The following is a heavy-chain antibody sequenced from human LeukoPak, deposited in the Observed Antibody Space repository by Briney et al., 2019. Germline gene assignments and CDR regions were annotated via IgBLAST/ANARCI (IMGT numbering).Heavy chain of an antibody. J-gene: IGHJ4*02. CDR3: ATTPITMIVVVNDYYFDY. D-gene: IGHD3-22*01. Sequence: ASVKVSCKVSGYTLTELSMHWVRQAPGKGLEWMGGFDPEDGETIYAQKLQGRVTLTEDTSTDTAYMELRSLTSEDTAVYYRATTPITMIVVVNDYYFDYWGQGTLVTVSS. V-gene: IGHV1-24*01. CDR1: GYTLTELS. CDR2: FDPEDGET.